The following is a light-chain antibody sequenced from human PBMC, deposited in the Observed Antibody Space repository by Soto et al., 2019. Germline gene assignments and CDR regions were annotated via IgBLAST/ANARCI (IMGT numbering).Light chain of an antibody. J-gene: IGKJ1*01. V-gene: IGKV3-20*01. CDR1: QSFSDY. CDR3: QQYGSPRGT. Sequence: PGERATLSCRSSQSFSDYLACYQQKPGQAPRLLIYAASSRATGIPARFSGSGSGTDFTLTISRLEPEDFAIYYCQQYGSPRGTFGQGTKVDIK. CDR2: AAS.